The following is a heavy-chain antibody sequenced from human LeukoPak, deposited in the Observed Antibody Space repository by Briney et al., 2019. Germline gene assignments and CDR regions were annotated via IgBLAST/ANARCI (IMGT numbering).Heavy chain of an antibody. Sequence: GASVKVSCKASGYTFTGYYMHWVRQAPGQGLEWMGWINPNSGGTNYAQKFQGRVTMTRDTSTSTVYMELSSLRSEDTAVYYCARGVTLGQTVTIGYWGQGTLVTVSS. CDR2: INPNSGGT. D-gene: IGHD4-17*01. CDR1: GYTFTGYY. J-gene: IGHJ4*02. V-gene: IGHV1-2*02. CDR3: ARGVTLGQTVTIGY.